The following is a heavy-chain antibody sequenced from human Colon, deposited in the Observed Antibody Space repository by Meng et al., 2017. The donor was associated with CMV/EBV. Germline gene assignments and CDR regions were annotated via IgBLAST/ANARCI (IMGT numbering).Heavy chain of an antibody. CDR3: AREDVLLWFGELSGGIDY. Sequence: GESLKISCTASGFTFSNYWMTWVRQAPGKGLQWVASIKHDGTEKYFLDSVRGRFTISRDNAKNSLYVQMYSLRAEDTAVYYCAREDVLLWFGELSGGIDYWGQGTLVTVSS. CDR1: GFTFSNYW. D-gene: IGHD3-10*01. CDR2: IKHDGTEK. V-gene: IGHV3-7*01. J-gene: IGHJ4*02.